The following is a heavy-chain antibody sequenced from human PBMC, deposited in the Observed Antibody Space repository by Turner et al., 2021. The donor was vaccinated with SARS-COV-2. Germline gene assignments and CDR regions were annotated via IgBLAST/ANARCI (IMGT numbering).Heavy chain of an antibody. D-gene: IGHD4-17*01. J-gene: IGHJ5*02. Sequence: QVQLVQSWAEVKKPGSSVKVSCKASGGSFSSYAISWVRQATGQGLEWMGGIIPIFGTANYAQKFQGRVTITADESTSIDYMELSSLRSEDTAVYYCVVGDYPRRFDPWGQGTLVTVSS. CDR2: IIPIFGTA. V-gene: IGHV1-69*01. CDR3: VVGDYPRRFDP. CDR1: GGSFSSYA.